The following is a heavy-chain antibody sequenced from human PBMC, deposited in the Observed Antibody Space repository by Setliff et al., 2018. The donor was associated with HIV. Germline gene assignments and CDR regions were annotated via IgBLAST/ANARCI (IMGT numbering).Heavy chain of an antibody. CDR3: VRGVQSPPHYSYYYMDV. CDR1: RSTFNSHT. D-gene: IGHD3-3*01. J-gene: IGHJ6*03. Sequence: GASVKVSCKASRSTFNSHTINWVRQAPGQGLDWIGRIIPILGVANYAQRFQGKVTITADKSTSTAYMELTSLRFDDTAMYYCVRGVQSPPHYSYYYMDVWGEGTMVTVS. V-gene: IGHV1-69*02. CDR2: IIPILGVA.